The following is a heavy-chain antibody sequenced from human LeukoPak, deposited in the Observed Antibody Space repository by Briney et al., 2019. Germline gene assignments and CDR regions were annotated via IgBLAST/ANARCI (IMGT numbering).Heavy chain of an antibody. V-gene: IGHV4-59*01. CDR3: ASQLGGTTFH. D-gene: IGHD1/OR15-1a*01. J-gene: IGHJ4*02. CDR1: GVSINTYF. CDR2: VYYTGIT. Sequence: SETLSLTCTVSGVSINTYFRSWIRQPPGKGLEWIGYVYYTGITNYNPSLKSRVSISLDTSKNQFSLRLNSVTAAETAVYYCASQLGGTTFHWGQGTLITVSS.